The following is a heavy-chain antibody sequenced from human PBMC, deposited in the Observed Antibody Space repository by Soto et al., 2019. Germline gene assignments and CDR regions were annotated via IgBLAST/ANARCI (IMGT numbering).Heavy chain of an antibody. CDR2: IIPILGIA. J-gene: IGHJ5*02. Sequence: SVKGSCKASGGTFSGHTISWGRQAPGQGLEWMGRIIPILGIANYAQKFQGRVTIPADKSTSTAYMELSSLRSEDTAVYYCARDSTAVEVVITFDPWGQGTLVTVSS. V-gene: IGHV1-69*04. CDR1: GGTFSGHT. D-gene: IGHD3-22*01. CDR3: ARDSTAVEVVITFDP.